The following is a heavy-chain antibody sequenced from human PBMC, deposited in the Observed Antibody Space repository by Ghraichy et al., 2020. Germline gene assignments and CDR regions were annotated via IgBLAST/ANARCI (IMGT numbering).Heavy chain of an antibody. CDR3: TTYTAMVYSGSRSYYGMDV. V-gene: IGHV3-15*01. CDR1: GFTFSNAW. CDR2: IKSKTDGGTT. D-gene: IGHD5-18*01. J-gene: IGHJ6*02. Sequence: GSLRLSCAASGFTFSNAWMSWVRQAPGKGLEWVGRIKSKTDGGTTDYAAPLKGRFTISRDDSKNTLYLQMNSLKTEDTAVYYCTTYTAMVYSGSRSYYGMDVWGQGTTVTVSS.